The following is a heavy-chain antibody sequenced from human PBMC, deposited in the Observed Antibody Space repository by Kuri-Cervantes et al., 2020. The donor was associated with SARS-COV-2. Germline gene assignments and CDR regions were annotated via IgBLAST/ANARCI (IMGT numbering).Heavy chain of an antibody. CDR1: GFTFSSYG. CDR3: AKEGFFYGSTGHFDY. J-gene: IGHJ4*02. V-gene: IGHV3-30*18. CDR2: LSYDGSNK. D-gene: IGHD3-10*01. Sequence: SLRLYCAASGFTFSSYGMHLIRQAPGKGLVWVAVLSYDGSNKYYADSVKGRFTISRDNSKNTLYLQMISLRAEDTAVYYWAKEGFFYGSTGHFDYWGQGTLVTVSS.